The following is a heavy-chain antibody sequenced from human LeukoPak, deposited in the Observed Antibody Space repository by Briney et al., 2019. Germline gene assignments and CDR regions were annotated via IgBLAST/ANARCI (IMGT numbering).Heavy chain of an antibody. Sequence: GSLRLSCAASGFTFSSYAMSWVRQAPGKGLEWVSIITNTGGDTNHADSVKGRFTISRDNSKNTLYLQMDSLRAEDTAVYYCAKGVGPSAPNGRVFDFWGQGTLVTVSA. V-gene: IGHV3-23*01. D-gene: IGHD2-2*01. CDR3: AKGVGPSAPNGRVFDF. J-gene: IGHJ4*02. CDR1: GFTFSSYA. CDR2: ITNTGGDT.